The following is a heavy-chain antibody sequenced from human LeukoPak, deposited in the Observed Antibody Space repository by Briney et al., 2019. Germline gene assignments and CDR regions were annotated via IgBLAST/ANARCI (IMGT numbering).Heavy chain of an antibody. J-gene: IGHJ4*02. CDR1: GLTFSGYA. D-gene: IGHD6-13*01. CDR2: ISNSGDST. V-gene: IGHV3-23*01. CDR3: AKPWYSGPEDY. Sequence: GGSLRLSCAASGLTFSGYAMSWVRQAPGKELEWVSAISNSGDSTYYADSVKGRFVISRDNSINTLYLQMNSLTAEDTALYYCAKPWYSGPEDYWGQGALVTLSS.